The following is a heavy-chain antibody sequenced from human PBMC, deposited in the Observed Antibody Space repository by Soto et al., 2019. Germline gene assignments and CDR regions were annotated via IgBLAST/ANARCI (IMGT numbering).Heavy chain of an antibody. CDR3: ASPAGADYTFDY. Sequence: SETLSLTCAVSGGSITSSSYYWGWIRQAPGRGLEWIGTIYYRGNTYHNPSLESRVTISADTSKNQLSLNLRSVTAADTAVYYCASPAGADYTFDYWGQGILVTVSS. V-gene: IGHV4-39*01. CDR1: GGSITSSSYY. D-gene: IGHD4-4*01. J-gene: IGHJ4*02. CDR2: IYYRGNT.